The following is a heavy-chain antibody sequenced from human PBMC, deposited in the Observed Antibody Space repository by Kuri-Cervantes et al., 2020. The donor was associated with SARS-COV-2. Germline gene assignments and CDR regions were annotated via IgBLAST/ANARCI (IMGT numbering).Heavy chain of an antibody. J-gene: IGHJ6*02. Sequence: GESLKISCAASGFTFSSYAMSWVRQAPGKGLVWVSRINPDGSYTNNADSVKGRFTISRDNSKNTLYLQMNSLRAEDTAVYYCKAEMATIGSGGMDVWGQGTTVTVSS. CDR1: GFTFSSYA. CDR2: INPDGSYT. D-gene: IGHD5-24*01. CDR3: KAEMATIGSGGMDV. V-gene: IGHV3-23*01.